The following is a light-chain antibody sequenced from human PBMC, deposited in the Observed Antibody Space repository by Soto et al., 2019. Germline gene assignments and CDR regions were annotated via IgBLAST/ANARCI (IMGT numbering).Light chain of an antibody. CDR3: SVWDDSLNGPV. Sequence: QSVLTQPPSASGTPGQRVTISCSGGASNIGRNTVNWYQDLPGTAPKLLISSDNKRPSGVPDRFSGSKSGTSASLAISGLQSEDEADYYCSVWDDSLNGPVFGGGTKLTV. J-gene: IGLJ2*01. V-gene: IGLV1-44*01. CDR2: SDN. CDR1: ASNIGRNT.